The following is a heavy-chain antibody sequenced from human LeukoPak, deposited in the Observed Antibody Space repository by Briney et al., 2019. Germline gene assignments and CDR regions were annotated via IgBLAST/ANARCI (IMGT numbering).Heavy chain of an antibody. J-gene: IGHJ4*02. CDR3: VKGRYNNSSYPSDY. D-gene: IGHD6-13*01. V-gene: IGHV3-64D*09. CDR2: ISSSGGRT. Sequence: GGSLRLSCSASGFTFSSYAMHWVRQAPGKGLEYVSAISSSGGRTYYADSVRGRFTISRDNSKNTLYLQMSSLRAEDTAVYYCVKGRYNNSSYPSDYCGQGTLVTVSS. CDR1: GFTFSSYA.